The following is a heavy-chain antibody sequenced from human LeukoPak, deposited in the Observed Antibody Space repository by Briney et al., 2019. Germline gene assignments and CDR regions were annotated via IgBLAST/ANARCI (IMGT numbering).Heavy chain of an antibody. J-gene: IGHJ6*02. D-gene: IGHD4-17*01. Sequence: GSSVKVSCKASGGTFSSYAISWVRQAPGQGLEWMGRIIPILGIANYAQKFQGRVTITADKSTSTAYMELSSLRSEDTAVYYCAREREATTGYYYYDMDVWGQGTTVTVSS. CDR1: GGTFSSYA. V-gene: IGHV1-69*04. CDR3: AREREATTGYYYYDMDV. CDR2: IIPILGIA.